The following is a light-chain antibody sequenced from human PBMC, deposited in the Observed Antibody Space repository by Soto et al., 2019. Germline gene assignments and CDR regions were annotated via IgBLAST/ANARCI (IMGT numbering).Light chain of an antibody. V-gene: IGKV3D-20*02. CDR3: QQRSNWPPALT. CDR1: QSVSSNY. Sequence: EIVLTQSPGTLSLSPGDRATLSCRASQSVSSNYLAWYQQRAGQAPRLLIYDASSRATGITDRFSGSGSGTDFTLTISSLEPEDFAVYYCQQRSNWPPALTFGGGTKVDIK. CDR2: DAS. J-gene: IGKJ4*01.